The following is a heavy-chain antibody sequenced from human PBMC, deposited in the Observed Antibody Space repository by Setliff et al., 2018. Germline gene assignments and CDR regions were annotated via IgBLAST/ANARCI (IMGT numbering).Heavy chain of an antibody. CDR3: ARDRKGSSGYDSPSYLDH. CDR1: GYTFTSYY. V-gene: IGHV1-46*01. J-gene: IGHJ4*02. D-gene: IGHD5-12*01. CDR2: INPSGGST. Sequence: ASVKVSCKASGYTFTSYYMHWVRQAPGQGLEWMGIINPSGGSTSYAQKFQGRVTMTRDTSTSTVYMELSSLRSEDTAVYYCARDRKGSSGYDSPSYLDHWGPGTLVTVSS.